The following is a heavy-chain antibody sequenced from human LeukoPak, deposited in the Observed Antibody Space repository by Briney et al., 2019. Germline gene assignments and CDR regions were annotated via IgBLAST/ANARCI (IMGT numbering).Heavy chain of an antibody. D-gene: IGHD2-15*01. CDR2: INSDGSST. V-gene: IGHV3-74*01. CDR1: GSTFSSYW. J-gene: IGHJ4*02. Sequence: GGSLRLSCAASGSTFSSYWMHWVRQAPGKGLVWVSRINSDGSSTSYADSVKGRFTISRDNAKNTLYLQMNSLRAEDTAVYYCARQHCSGGSCYSSFDYWGQGTLVTVSS. CDR3: ARQHCSGGSCYSSFDY.